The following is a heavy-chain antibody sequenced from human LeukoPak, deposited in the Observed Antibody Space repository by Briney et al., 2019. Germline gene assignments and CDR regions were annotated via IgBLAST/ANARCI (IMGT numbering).Heavy chain of an antibody. J-gene: IGHJ6*02. CDR2: INHNGNVN. CDR1: GFTFSSYW. Sequence: PGGSLRLSCAASGFTFSSYWMNWARQAPGKGLEWVASINHNGNVNYYVDSVKGRFTISRDNSKNTLYLQMNSLRAEDTAVYYCARGGSSGWYYYCGMDVWGQGTMVTVSS. CDR3: ARGGSSGWYYYCGMDV. V-gene: IGHV3-7*01. D-gene: IGHD6-19*01.